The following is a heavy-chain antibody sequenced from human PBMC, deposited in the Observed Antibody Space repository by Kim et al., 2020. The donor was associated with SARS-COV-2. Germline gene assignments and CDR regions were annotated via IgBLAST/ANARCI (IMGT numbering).Heavy chain of an antibody. CDR2: IYSGGST. CDR1: GFTVSSNY. Sequence: GGSLRLSCAPSGFTVSSNYMSWVRQAPGKGLECVSGIYSGGSTYYADSVKGRFTISRDNSKNTLYLQMNSLRAADTAVYYFARDRRWLQQPDAFDLWGQGTRVTVSS. J-gene: IGHJ3*01. CDR3: ARDRRWLQQPDAFDL. D-gene: IGHD5-12*01. V-gene: IGHV3-66*01.